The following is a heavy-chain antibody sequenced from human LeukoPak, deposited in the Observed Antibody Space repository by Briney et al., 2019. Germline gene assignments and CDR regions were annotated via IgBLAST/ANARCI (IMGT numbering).Heavy chain of an antibody. V-gene: IGHV3-33*01. CDR3: ARSALGYGDYRGVGSYWYFDL. CDR1: GFTFSSYG. J-gene: IGHJ2*01. D-gene: IGHD4-17*01. Sequence: GGSVRLSCAASGFTFSSYGMHWLGQAPGKGREGVAFVWYDESNKYYAASGKGRFTISRENAKNSMYLQMNSLRAGDQAVYYCARSALGYGDYRGVGSYWYFDLWGRGTLVTVSS. CDR2: VWYDESNK.